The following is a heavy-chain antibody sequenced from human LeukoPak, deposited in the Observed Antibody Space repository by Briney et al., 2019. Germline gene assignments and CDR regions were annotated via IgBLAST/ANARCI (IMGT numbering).Heavy chain of an antibody. V-gene: IGHV3-30-3*01. CDR2: ISYDGSNK. J-gene: IGHJ4*02. D-gene: IGHD3-9*01. Sequence: KPGGSLRLSCAASGFTFSSYAMHWVRQAPGKGLEWVAVISYDGSNKYYADSVKGRFTISRDNSKNTLYLQMNTLRPEDTALYYCTKGTRILDYWGQGTLVTVSS. CDR1: GFTFSSYA. CDR3: TKGTRILDY.